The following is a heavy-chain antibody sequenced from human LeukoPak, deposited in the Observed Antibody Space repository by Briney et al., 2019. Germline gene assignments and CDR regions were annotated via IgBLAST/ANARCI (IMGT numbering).Heavy chain of an antibody. J-gene: IGHJ4*02. Sequence: ASVKVPCKASGYTFTSYFIHWVRQAPGQGLEWMGIINPGSGSTSYTQKFRDRVTMTRDKSTSTVNMELSSLRSEDTAVYYCVRDLGYYDSSGYPTHFDYWGQGTLVTVSS. CDR2: INPGSGST. V-gene: IGHV1-46*01. D-gene: IGHD3-22*01. CDR1: GYTFTSYF. CDR3: VRDLGYYDSSGYPTHFDY.